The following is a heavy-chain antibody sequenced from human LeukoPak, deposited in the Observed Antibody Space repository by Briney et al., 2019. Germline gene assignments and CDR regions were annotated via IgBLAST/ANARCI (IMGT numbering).Heavy chain of an antibody. CDR3: ARKYYFDY. V-gene: IGHV3-53*04. CDR2: NSGGST. Sequence: GGSLRLSCAASGFTVSSKDMTWVRQAPGKGLEWVPVNSGGSTYYADSVKGRFTISRHNSKNTLYLQMNSLRAEDTAVYYCARKYYFDYWGQGTLVTVSS. J-gene: IGHJ4*02. CDR1: GFTVSSKD.